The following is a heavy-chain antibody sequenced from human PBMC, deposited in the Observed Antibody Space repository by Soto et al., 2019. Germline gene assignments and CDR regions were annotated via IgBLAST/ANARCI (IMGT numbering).Heavy chain of an antibody. J-gene: IGHJ3*02. Sequence: QVQLQESGPGLVKPSQTLSLTCTVSGASLSSDAYYWSWIRQHPVKGLEWIGYIYYSGATYYNPSLESRVTISLDTPTNRFSLRLSSVSAADTAVYYCARGGRRGDVFDIWGQGTMVTVSS. CDR1: GASLSSDAYY. V-gene: IGHV4-31*03. CDR3: ARGGRRGDVFDI. CDR2: IYYSGAT. D-gene: IGHD1-1*01.